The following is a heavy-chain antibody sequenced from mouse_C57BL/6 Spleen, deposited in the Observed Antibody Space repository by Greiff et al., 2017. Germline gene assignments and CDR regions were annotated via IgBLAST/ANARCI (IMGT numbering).Heavy chain of an antibody. CDR2: IYPGDGDT. D-gene: IGHD3-3*01. J-gene: IGHJ4*01. V-gene: IGHV1-82*01. CDR3: ARGRDDYYAMDY. Sequence: QVQLKESGPELVKPGASVKISCKASGYAFSSSWMNWVKQRPGKGLEWIGRIYPGDGDTNYNGKFKGKATLTADKSSSTAYMQLSSLTSEDSAVYFCARGRDDYYAMDYWGQGTSVTVSS. CDR1: GYAFSSSW.